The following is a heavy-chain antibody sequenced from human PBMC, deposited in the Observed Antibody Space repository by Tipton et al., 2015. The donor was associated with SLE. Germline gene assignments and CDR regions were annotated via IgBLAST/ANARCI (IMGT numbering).Heavy chain of an antibody. J-gene: IGHJ4*02. Sequence: TLSLTCTVSGGSISNYYWSWIRQSPGKGLEWIGYIFYSGSTNYNPSLKSRVTISVDTSKNQFSLKLSSVTAADTAVYYCARSLGTYYYDSTVAFWGQGTLVTVSS. CDR2: IFYSGST. D-gene: IGHD3-22*01. CDR3: ARSLGTYYYDSTVAF. CDR1: GGSISNYY. V-gene: IGHV4-59*01.